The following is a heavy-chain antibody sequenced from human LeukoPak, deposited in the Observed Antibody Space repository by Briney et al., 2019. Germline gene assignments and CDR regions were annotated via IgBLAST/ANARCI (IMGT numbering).Heavy chain of an antibody. CDR3: ARDVVAARGSFDY. CDR2: IYYSGST. V-gene: IGHV4-39*07. J-gene: IGHJ4*02. CDR1: GGSISSSSYC. Sequence: SETLSLTCTVSGGSISSSSYCWGWIRQPPGKGLEWIGSIYYSGSTYYNPSLKSRVTISVDTSKNQFSLKLRSVTAADTAVYYCARDVVAARGSFDYWGQGTLVTVSS. D-gene: IGHD2-2*01.